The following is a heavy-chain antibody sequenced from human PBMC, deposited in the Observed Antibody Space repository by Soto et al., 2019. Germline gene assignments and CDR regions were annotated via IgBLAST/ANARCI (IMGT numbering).Heavy chain of an antibody. CDR1: VFTFNTYG. J-gene: IGHJ3*02. CDR3: ARRDGYTSFDI. CDR2: IWYDGSEK. Sequence: GGSLRLSCASSVFTFNTYGMHCVRHSPGKWLEWVAVIWYDGSEKYYADSVKGRFTISRDNSKNTLSLQMNSLRADDTALYYGARRDGYTSFDILGRGTM. V-gene: IGHV3-33*03. D-gene: IGHD5-12*01.